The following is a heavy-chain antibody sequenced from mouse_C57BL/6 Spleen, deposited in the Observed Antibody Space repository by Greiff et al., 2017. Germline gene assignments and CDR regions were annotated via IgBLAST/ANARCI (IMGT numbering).Heavy chain of an antibody. CDR1: GYAFTNYL. J-gene: IGHJ4*01. CDR2: INPGSGGT. CDR3: ARRDGNYYAMDY. Sequence: QVQLQQSGAELVRPGTSVKVSCKASGYAFTNYLIEWVKQRPGQGLEWIGVINPGSGGTNYNEKFKGKATLTADKSSSTAYMQLSSLTSEDSAVYFCARRDGNYYAMDYWGQGTSVTVSS. D-gene: IGHD2-1*01. V-gene: IGHV1-54*01.